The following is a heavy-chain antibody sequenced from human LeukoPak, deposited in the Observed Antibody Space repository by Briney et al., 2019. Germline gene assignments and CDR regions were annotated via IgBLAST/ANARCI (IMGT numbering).Heavy chain of an antibody. D-gene: IGHD3-10*01. CDR1: GFSFSNVW. V-gene: IGHV3-15*07. CDR3: TTPLWFGDLLADY. CDR2: IKNKADGGTT. J-gene: IGHJ4*02. Sequence: PGGSLRLSCATSGFSFSNVWLNWVRQAPGKGLEWVGHIKNKADGGTTDYAAAVKGRFTISRDDSKNTLYLQMNSLKTDDTGVYYCTTPLWFGDLLADYWGQGTLVTVSS.